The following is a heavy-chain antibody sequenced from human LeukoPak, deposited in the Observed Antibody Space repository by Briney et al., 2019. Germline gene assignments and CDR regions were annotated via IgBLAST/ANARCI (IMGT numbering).Heavy chain of an antibody. J-gene: IGHJ4*02. CDR3: AKDSHQLADY. V-gene: IGHV3-21*01. CDR2: ISSSSSYI. D-gene: IGHD2-2*01. Sequence: GRSLRLSCAASGFTFSSYSMNWVRQAPGKGLEWVSSISSSSSYIYYADSVKGRFTISRDNAKNSLYLQMNSLRAEDTAVYYCAKDSHQLADYWGQGTLVTVSS. CDR1: GFTFSSYS.